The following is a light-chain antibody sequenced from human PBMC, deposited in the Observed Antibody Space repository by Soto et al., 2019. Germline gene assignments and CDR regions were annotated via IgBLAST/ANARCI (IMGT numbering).Light chain of an antibody. CDR1: QSVSSGF. CDR2: GAS. Sequence: EIVLTQSPGTLPLSPGERATLSCRASQSVSSGFLAWYQQKPGQAPSLLIYGASSRATGIPDRFSGSGSGTDFTLTISRLEPEDFAVYYCQQYGTAPRTFCQGTNVDIK. J-gene: IGKJ2*01. CDR3: QQYGTAPRT. V-gene: IGKV3-20*01.